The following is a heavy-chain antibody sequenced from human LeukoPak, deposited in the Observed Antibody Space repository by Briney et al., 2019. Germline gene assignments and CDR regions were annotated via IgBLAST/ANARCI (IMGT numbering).Heavy chain of an antibody. CDR3: ARVVVVAATGIRFDP. V-gene: IGHV4-30-4*08. Sequence: SQPLSLTCTVSGGSISSGDYYWSWIRQPPGKGLEWIGYIYYSGSTYYNPSLKSRVTISVDTSKNQFSLKLSSVTAADTAVYYCARVVVVAATGIRFDPWGQGTLVTVSS. CDR1: GGSISSGDYY. D-gene: IGHD2-15*01. J-gene: IGHJ5*02. CDR2: IYYSGST.